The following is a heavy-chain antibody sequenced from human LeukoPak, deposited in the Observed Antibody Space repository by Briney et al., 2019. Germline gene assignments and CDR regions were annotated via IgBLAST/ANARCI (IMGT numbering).Heavy chain of an antibody. V-gene: IGHV3-23*01. J-gene: IGHJ4*02. CDR1: GFSFNNYA. Sequence: PGGSLRLSCAASGFSFNNYAMSWVRQAPGNGLEWVSAISTTGGSTYYADSVKGRFTISRDNSKNTLSLQMDSLRVEDTAVYYCAKDWTTVVTPKGYYFDSWGQGTLVTVSS. CDR3: AKDWTTVVTPKGYYFDS. CDR2: ISTTGGST. D-gene: IGHD4-23*01.